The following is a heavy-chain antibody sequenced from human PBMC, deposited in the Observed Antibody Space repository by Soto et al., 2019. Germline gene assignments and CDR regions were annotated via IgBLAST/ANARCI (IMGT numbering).Heavy chain of an antibody. V-gene: IGHV4-30-2*01. D-gene: IGHD1-20*01. Sequence: PSETRSLTCAVSPGSISSGGYSWSWIRQPPGKGLEWIGYIYHTGSTYYNPSLKSRVTISVDRSKNQFSLALSSVTAADTAVYSCAREGRGYKEFDIWGQGTMVTVSS. CDR1: PGSISSGGYS. CDR3: AREGRGYKEFDI. CDR2: IYHTGST. J-gene: IGHJ3*02.